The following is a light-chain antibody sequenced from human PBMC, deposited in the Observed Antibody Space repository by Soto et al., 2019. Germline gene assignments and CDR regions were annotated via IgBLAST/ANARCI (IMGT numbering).Light chain of an antibody. CDR3: QVWDRSSNHWV. CDR2: DDS. V-gene: IGLV3-21*02. CDR1: NIGSKS. Sequence: SYELTQPPSVSVAPGQTATVTCGGRNIGSKSVHWYQQKPGQAPVLVVHDDSDRPSGIPGRFSGSNSGDTATLTISGVEAGDEADYYSQVWDRSSNHWVFGGGTKETVL. J-gene: IGLJ3*02.